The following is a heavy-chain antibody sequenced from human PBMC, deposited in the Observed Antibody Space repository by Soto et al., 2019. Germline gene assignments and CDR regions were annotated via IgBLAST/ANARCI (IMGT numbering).Heavy chain of an antibody. V-gene: IGHV4-31*03. CDR3: ARESNWNWFSP. Sequence: SETLSLTCTVSGGSISIGGFYWSWIRQHPGKGLEWIGYIYYSGSTSYNPSLKSRVIISVDTSKNQFSLKLSSVTAADTAVYYCARESNWNWFSPWGQGTLVTVSS. CDR2: IYYSGST. J-gene: IGHJ5*02. CDR1: GGSISIGGFY. D-gene: IGHD1-1*01.